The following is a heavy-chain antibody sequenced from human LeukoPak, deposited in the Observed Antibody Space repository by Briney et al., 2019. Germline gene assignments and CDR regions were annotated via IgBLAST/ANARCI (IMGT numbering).Heavy chain of an antibody. CDR3: ARGYGGYSYVDYFNY. CDR2: IYSGDNT. D-gene: IGHD5-18*01. CDR1: GFTVSSNY. J-gene: IGHJ4*02. Sequence: GGSLRLSCAASGFTVSSNYMSWVRQAPGKRLEWVSLIYSGDNTYYADSVKGRFTISRDNSKNTLYLQMNSLRAEDTAVYYCARGYGGYSYVDYFNYWAREPWSPSPQ. V-gene: IGHV3-66*01.